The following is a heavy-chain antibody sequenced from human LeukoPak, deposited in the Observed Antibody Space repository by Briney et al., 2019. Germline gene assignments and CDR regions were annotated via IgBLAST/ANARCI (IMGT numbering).Heavy chain of an antibody. V-gene: IGHV1-24*01. Sequence: ASVKVSCKVSGYTLTELSMHWVRQAPGQGLERMGGFDPEDGETIYAQKFQGRVTMTEDTSTDTAYMELSSLRSEDTAVYYCATDLYCSSTSCYGGYYYYGMDVWGKGTTVTVSS. J-gene: IGHJ6*04. CDR3: ATDLYCSSTSCYGGYYYYGMDV. CDR1: GYTLTELS. D-gene: IGHD2-2*01. CDR2: FDPEDGET.